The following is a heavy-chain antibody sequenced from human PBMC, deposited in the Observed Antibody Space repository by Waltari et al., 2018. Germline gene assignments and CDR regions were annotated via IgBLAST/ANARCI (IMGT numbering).Heavy chain of an antibody. CDR1: GGTFSSYA. CDR2: IIPSFGTA. D-gene: IGHD2-8*01. V-gene: IGHV1-69*05. J-gene: IGHJ4*02. Sequence: QVQLVQSGAEVKKPGSSVKVSCKASGGTFSSYAISWVRQAPGQGLEWMGGIIPSFGTANYAQKFQGRVTITTDESTSTAYMELNSLRAGDTAVYYCARRMAGFYYFDYWGQGTLVTVSS. CDR3: ARRMAGFYYFDY.